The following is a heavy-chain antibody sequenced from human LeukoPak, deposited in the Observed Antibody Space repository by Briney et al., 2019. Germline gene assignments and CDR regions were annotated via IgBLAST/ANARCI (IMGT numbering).Heavy chain of an antibody. CDR3: ARRNHRYDSSGYYPVVRYYFDY. D-gene: IGHD3-22*01. V-gene: IGHV1-2*06. Sequence: ASVKVSCKASGYTFTGYYMHWVRQAPGQGLEWMGRINPNSGGTNYAQKFQGRVTMTRDTSISTAYMELSRLRSDDTAVYYCARRNHRYDSSGYYPVVRYYFDYWGQGTLVTVSS. CDR2: INPNSGGT. J-gene: IGHJ4*02. CDR1: GYTFTGYY.